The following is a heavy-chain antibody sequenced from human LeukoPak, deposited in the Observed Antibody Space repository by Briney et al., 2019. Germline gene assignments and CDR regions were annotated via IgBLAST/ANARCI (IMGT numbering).Heavy chain of an antibody. CDR2: IYGGVNT. Sequence: GGSLRLSCAASGFTVSSNYMSWVRQAPGKGLEWVSVIYGGVNTVYADSVQGRFTISRDNSKNTLYLQMSSLRAEDTAVYYCARPGYSYGCYFDYWGQGTLVTVSS. CDR1: GFTVSSNY. CDR3: ARPGYSYGCYFDY. D-gene: IGHD5-18*01. J-gene: IGHJ4*02. V-gene: IGHV3-66*04.